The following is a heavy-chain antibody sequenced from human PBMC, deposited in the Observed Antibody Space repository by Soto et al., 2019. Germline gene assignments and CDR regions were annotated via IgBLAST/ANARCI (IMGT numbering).Heavy chain of an antibody. D-gene: IGHD3-16*01. J-gene: IGHJ4*02. Sequence: QVQLVQSGAEVKKPGASVKVSCKASGYTFTSYDISWVRQAPGQGLEWMGWISTYNGKTNYAQRLQGRVTMTTDTSTRTAYLDLRSLRSDDTAVYYCARGMGQPLDYWGQGTLVTVSS. V-gene: IGHV1-18*01. CDR1: GYTFTSYD. CDR2: ISTYNGKT. CDR3: ARGMGQPLDY.